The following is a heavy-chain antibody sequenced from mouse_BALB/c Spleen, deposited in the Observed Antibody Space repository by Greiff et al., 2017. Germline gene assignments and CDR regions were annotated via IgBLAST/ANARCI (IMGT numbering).Heavy chain of an antibody. Sequence: VQLQQSGPGLVKPSQSLSLTCTVTGYSITSDYAWNWIRQFPGNKLEWMGYISYSGSTSYNPSLKSRISITRDTSKNQFFLQLNSVTTEDTATYYCARSTMITGYFDYWGQGTTLTVSS. V-gene: IGHV3-2*02. CDR3: ARSTMITGYFDY. D-gene: IGHD2-4*01. CDR2: ISYSGST. CDR1: GYSITSDYA. J-gene: IGHJ2*01.